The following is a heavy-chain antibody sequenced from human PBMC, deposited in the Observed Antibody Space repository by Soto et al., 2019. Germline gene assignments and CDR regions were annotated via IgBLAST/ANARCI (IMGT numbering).Heavy chain of an antibody. CDR3: AKDMGGSGSPDYYYYGMDV. D-gene: IGHD3-10*01. CDR1: GFTFDDYA. Sequence: LRLSCAASGFTFDDYAMHWVRQAPGKGLEWVSGISWNSGSIGYADSVKGRFTISRDNAKKSLYLQMNSLRAEDTALYYCAKDMGGSGSPDYYYYGMDVWGQGTTVTVSS. V-gene: IGHV3-9*01. J-gene: IGHJ6*02. CDR2: ISWNSGSI.